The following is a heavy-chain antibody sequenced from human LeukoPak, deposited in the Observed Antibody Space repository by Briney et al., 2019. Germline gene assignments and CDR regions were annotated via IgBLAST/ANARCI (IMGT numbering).Heavy chain of an antibody. Sequence: GGSLRLSCAASGLTFSSYAMSWVRQAPGKGLEWVSSISDSGGSTYYADSVKGRFTISRDNSKNTLYLQMNSLRAEDTAVYYCVRQTYYYDSSGYYFGYWGQGTLVTVSS. V-gene: IGHV3-23*01. CDR2: ISDSGGST. CDR3: VRQTYYYDSSGYYFGY. D-gene: IGHD3-22*01. CDR1: GLTFSSYA. J-gene: IGHJ4*02.